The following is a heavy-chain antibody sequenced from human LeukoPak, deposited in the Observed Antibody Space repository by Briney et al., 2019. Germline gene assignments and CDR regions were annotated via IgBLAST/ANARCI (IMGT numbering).Heavy chain of an antibody. J-gene: IGHJ4*02. V-gene: IGHV3-7*01. Sequence: GGSLRLSCAASGFTFSSYWMCWVRQAPGKGLEWVANIKQDGSEKYYVDSVKGRFTISRDNAKNSLYLQMNSLRAEDTAVYYCASVLLWFGEQNDYWGQGTLVTVSS. D-gene: IGHD3-10*01. CDR2: IKQDGSEK. CDR1: GFTFSSYW. CDR3: ASVLLWFGEQNDY.